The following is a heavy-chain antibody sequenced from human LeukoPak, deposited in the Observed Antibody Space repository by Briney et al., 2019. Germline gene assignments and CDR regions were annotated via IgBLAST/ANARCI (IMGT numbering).Heavy chain of an antibody. V-gene: IGHV4-39*07. CDR2: IYYSGST. J-gene: IGHJ6*03. CDR3: ARGPDLYSSGWYGARYYYYYMDV. D-gene: IGHD6-19*01. CDR1: GGSISSSSYY. Sequence: PSETLSLTCTVSGGSISSSSYYWGWIRQPPGKGLEWIGSIYYSGSTYYNPSLKSRVTISVDTSKNQFSLKLSSVTAADTAVYYCARGPDLYSSGWYGARYYYYYMDVWGKGTTVTVSS.